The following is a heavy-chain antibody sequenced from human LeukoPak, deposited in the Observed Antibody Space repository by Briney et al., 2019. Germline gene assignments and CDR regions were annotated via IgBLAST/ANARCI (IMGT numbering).Heavy chain of an antibody. V-gene: IGHV4-4*07. D-gene: IGHD4-11*01. Sequence: PSETLSLTCAVSGGSINNYYWSWIRQPAGKGLEWIGRIFTSGSTNYNPSLKSRVTMSVDTSKNQFSLKLRSMTAADTAVYYCARAPVTVKDSFDIWGQGTMVTVSS. CDR3: ARAPVTVKDSFDI. CDR1: GGSINNYY. J-gene: IGHJ3*02. CDR2: IFTSGST.